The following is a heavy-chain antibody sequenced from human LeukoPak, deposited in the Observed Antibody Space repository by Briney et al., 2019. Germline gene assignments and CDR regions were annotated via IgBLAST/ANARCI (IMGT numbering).Heavy chain of an antibody. CDR1: GDTFTGYY. CDR2: INPNSGGT. V-gene: IGHV1-2*02. J-gene: IGHJ6*02. CDR3: ARGEDIVVVPAAIEYYYYGMDV. D-gene: IGHD2-2*02. Sequence: ASVKVSCKASGDTFTGYYMHWVRQAPGQGLEWIGWINPNSGGTNYAQKFQGRVTMTRDTSISTAYMELSRLRSDDTAVYYCARGEDIVVVPAAIEYYYYGMDVWGQGTTVTVSS.